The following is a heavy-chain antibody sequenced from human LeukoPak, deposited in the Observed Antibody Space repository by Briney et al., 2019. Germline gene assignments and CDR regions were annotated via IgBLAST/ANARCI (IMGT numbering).Heavy chain of an antibody. CDR1: GFTFSSYW. J-gene: IGHJ6*02. V-gene: IGHV3-74*01. CDR2: ISGDGRNI. CDR3: TRDLMDYDVSTGLHHYYMDV. Sequence: GGSLRLSCVASGFTFSSYWMHWVRQDPRRGLVWVSRISGDGRNINYADSVRGRFTISRDNAKNTLYLQMNTLRVEDTAVYYCTRDLMDYDVSTGLHHYYMDVWGQGTTVTVSS. D-gene: IGHD3-9*01.